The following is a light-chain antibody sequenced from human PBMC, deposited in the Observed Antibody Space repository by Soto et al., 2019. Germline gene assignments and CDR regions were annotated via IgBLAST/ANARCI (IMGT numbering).Light chain of an antibody. Sequence: EIVLTQSPATLSLFPGERATLSCRASQSVSSYLAWYQHKPGQAPRLLIYDASNRATGIPARSSGSGSGTDFTLTISSLEPEDFAVYYCQQRVSWPLAFGGGTKVEI. CDR3: QQRVSWPLA. CDR1: QSVSSY. J-gene: IGKJ4*01. V-gene: IGKV3-11*01. CDR2: DAS.